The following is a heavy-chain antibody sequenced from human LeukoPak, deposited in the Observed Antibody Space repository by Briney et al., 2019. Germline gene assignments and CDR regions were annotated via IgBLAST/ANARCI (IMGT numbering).Heavy chain of an antibody. Sequence: GGSLRLSCAASGFAFSSYAMSWVRQAPGKGLDWVSAISGSVGSTYYADSVKGRFTISRDHSKNTLYLQMNSLRAEDTAVYYCAKSRGRPRYAFDIWGQGTMVTVSS. CDR2: ISGSVGST. CDR3: AKSRGRPRYAFDI. D-gene: IGHD6-6*01. V-gene: IGHV3-23*01. CDR1: GFAFSSYA. J-gene: IGHJ3*02.